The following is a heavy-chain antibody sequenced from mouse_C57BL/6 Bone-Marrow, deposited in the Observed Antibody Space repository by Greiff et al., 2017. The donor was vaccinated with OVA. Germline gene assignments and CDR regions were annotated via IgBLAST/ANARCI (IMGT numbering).Heavy chain of an antibody. J-gene: IGHJ4*01. D-gene: IGHD2-5*01. V-gene: IGHV5-2*03. CDR3: ARYSNYVGGYAMDY. CDR1: EYEFPSHD. Sequence: EVKLEESGGGLVQPGESLKLSCESNEYEFPSHDMSWVRKTPEKRLELVAAINSDGGSTYYPDTMERRFIISRDNTKKTLYLQMSSLRSEDTALYYCARYSNYVGGYAMDYWGQGTSVTVSS. CDR2: INSDGGST.